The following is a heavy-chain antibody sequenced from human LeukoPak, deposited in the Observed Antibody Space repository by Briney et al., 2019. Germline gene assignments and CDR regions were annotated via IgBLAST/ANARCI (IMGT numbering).Heavy chain of an antibody. CDR3: AKDRGSGYLDY. CDR2: TSYDGSNK. J-gene: IGHJ4*02. Sequence: GGSLRLSCVASGFTYDSYTLSWVRQAPDKGLEWVAVTSYDGSNKFSADSVKGRFTISRDNSKNTLYLQMNSLRVEDTAVYYCAKDRGSGYLDYWGQGTLVTVSS. V-gene: IGHV3-30*18. CDR1: GFTYDSYT. D-gene: IGHD6-19*01.